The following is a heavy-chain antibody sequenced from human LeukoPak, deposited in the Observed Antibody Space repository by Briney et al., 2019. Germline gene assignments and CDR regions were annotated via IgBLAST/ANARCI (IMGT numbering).Heavy chain of an antibody. Sequence: GGSLTLSCAASGFTFTMYSMSWVRQAPGKGLEWVSAFYVGGATYYADSVKGRFTISRDNSENTLYLQMKSLRAEDTAVYYCARGDGYNFFDYWGQGTLVTVSS. CDR3: ARGDGYNFFDY. V-gene: IGHV3-53*01. J-gene: IGHJ4*02. CDR1: GFTFTMYS. CDR2: FYVGGAT. D-gene: IGHD5-24*01.